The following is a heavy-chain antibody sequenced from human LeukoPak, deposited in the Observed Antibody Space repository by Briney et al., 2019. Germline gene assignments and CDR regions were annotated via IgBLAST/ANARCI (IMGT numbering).Heavy chain of an antibody. CDR3: ARAGGWYFDY. D-gene: IGHD6-19*01. V-gene: IGHV4-34*01. CDR2: INHSGST. Sequence: SETLSLTCAVYGGSFSGYYWSWNRQPPGKGLEWIGEINHSGSTNYNTSLKSRVTISVDTSKNQLSLKLSSVTAADTAVYYCARAGGWYFDYWGPGTLVTVSS. J-gene: IGHJ4*02. CDR1: GGSFSGYY.